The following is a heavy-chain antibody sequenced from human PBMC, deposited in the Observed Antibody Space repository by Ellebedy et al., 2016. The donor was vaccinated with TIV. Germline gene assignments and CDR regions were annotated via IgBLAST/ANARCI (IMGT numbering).Heavy chain of an antibody. V-gene: IGHV3-30*18. CDR2: ISFDGQRI. D-gene: IGHD1-26*01. CDR3: AKDHEWAGFMAVDDGMDV. CDR1: GFTFNRYV. J-gene: IGHJ6*02. Sequence: GESLKISXVASGFTFNRYVFHWVRQAPGKGLEWVANISFDGQRISYAASVKGRFTISRENSMNTVYLQMNSLRGEDTAQYYCAKDHEWAGFMAVDDGMDVWGQGTTVTVSS.